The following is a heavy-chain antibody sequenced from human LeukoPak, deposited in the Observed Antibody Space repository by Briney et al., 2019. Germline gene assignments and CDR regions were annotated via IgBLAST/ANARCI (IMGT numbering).Heavy chain of an antibody. CDR1: GFTFSSYG. CDR3: AKGTRGVIIPNLDY. CDR2: ISYDGSNK. D-gene: IGHD3-10*01. J-gene: IGHJ4*02. Sequence: GGSLRLSCAASGFTFSSYGMHWVRQASGKGLEWVAVISYDGSNKYYADSVKGRFTISRDNSKNTLYLQMNSLRAEDTAVYYCAKGTRGVIIPNLDYWGQGTLVTVSS. V-gene: IGHV3-30*18.